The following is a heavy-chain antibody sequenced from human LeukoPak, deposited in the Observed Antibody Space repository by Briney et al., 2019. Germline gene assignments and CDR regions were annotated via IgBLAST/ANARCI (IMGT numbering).Heavy chain of an antibody. CDR2: IYYSGST. J-gene: IGHJ4*02. Sequence: SETLSLTRTVSGGSISSGDYYWGWVRQPPGTGLEWLGYIYYSGSTYYNPSLKSRVTISVDTSKNQFSLKLSSVTAADTAVYYCARDVGAAAGTALRYWGQGTLVTVSS. CDR1: GGSISSGDYY. CDR3: ARDVGAAAGTALRY. V-gene: IGHV4-30-4*01. D-gene: IGHD6-13*01.